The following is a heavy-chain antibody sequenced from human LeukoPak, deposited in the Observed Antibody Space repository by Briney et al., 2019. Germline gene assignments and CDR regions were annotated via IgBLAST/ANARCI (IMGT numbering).Heavy chain of an antibody. D-gene: IGHD3-9*01. CDR3: ASRTLRYFDPIT. CDR2: INHSGST. J-gene: IGHJ3*01. Sequence: SETLSLICAVYGGSFSGYYWSWIRQPPGKGLEWIGEINHSGSTNYNPSLKSRVTISVDTSKNQFSLKLSSVTAADTAVYYCASRTLRYFDPITWGQGTMVTVSS. CDR1: GGSFSGYY. V-gene: IGHV4-34*01.